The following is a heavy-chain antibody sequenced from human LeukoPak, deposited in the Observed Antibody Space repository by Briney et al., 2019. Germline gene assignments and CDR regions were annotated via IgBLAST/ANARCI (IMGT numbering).Heavy chain of an antibody. V-gene: IGHV1-24*01. CDR3: ASAHYDSTTYSVTSLVSFDS. J-gene: IGHJ4*02. CDR2: FNPDDGDR. D-gene: IGHD3-22*01. Sequence: ASVKVSCKISGYPLSELSVHWVRQAPGKGLEWMGTFNPDDGDRIYPQKFQGRVTVTEDAATDTAYMELSGLRSEDTAVYYCASAHYDSTTYSVTSLVSFDSWGQGTLVTVSS. CDR1: GYPLSELS.